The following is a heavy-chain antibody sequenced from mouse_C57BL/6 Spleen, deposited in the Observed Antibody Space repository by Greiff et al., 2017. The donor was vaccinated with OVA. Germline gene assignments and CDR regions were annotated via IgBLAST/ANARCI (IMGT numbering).Heavy chain of an antibody. CDR1: GFSLTSYG. CDR3: AIYDYDEDYAMDY. J-gene: IGHJ4*01. V-gene: IGHV2-5*01. Sequence: VQLQQSGPGLVQPSQSLSITCTVSGFSLTSYGVHWVRQSPGKGLEWLGVIWRGGSTDYNAAFMSRLSITKDNSKSQVFFKMNSLQADDTAIYYRAIYDYDEDYAMDYWGQGTSVTVSS. D-gene: IGHD2-4*01. CDR2: IWRGGST.